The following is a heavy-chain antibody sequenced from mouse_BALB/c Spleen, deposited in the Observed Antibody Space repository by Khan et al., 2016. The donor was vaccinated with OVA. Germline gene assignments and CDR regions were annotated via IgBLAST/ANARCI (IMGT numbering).Heavy chain of an antibody. V-gene: IGHV1-7*01. J-gene: IGHJ2*02. CDR2: INPTSGYT. Sequence: VQLQESGAELVKPGASVKMSCKASGYTFTTYWMHWVKQRPGQGLEWIGYINPTSGYTDYNEKFKGRATLSVDRSSSTAYMQLSSLTSEDSAVYYCTRDGMDYWGQGTSVTVSS. D-gene: IGHD2-3*01. CDR1: GYTFTTYW. CDR3: TRDGMDY.